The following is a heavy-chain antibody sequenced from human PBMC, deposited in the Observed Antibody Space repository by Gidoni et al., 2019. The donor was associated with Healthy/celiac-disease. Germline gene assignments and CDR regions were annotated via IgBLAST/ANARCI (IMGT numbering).Heavy chain of an antibody. CDR1: GYPFTGYY. J-gene: IGHJ6*02. V-gene: IGHV1-2*02. CDR3: ARVHGDYTYYYYYYSMDV. D-gene: IGHD4-17*01. Sequence: QVQLVQSGAEVTKPGSSVKVSCKASGYPFTGYYMHLVRQAPGQGLEWLGLINPNSGGTKDAQKFQGRVTMTRDTSSSTAYMELSRLRSDDTAVYYCARVHGDYTYYYYYYSMDVWGQGTTVTVSS. CDR2: INPNSGGT.